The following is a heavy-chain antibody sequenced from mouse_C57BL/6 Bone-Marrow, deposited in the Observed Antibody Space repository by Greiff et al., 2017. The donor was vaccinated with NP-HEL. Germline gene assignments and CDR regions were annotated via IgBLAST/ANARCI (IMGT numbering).Heavy chain of an antibody. D-gene: IGHD2-5*01. V-gene: IGHV1-50*01. CDR1: GYTFTSYW. J-gene: IGHJ4*01. CDR3: ASEDYSNYGYAMDY. Sequence: QVQLQQPGAELVKPGASVKLSCKASGYTFTSYWMQWVKQRPGQGLEWIGEIDPSDSYTNYNQKFKGKATLTVDTSSSTAYMQLSSLTSEDSAVYYGASEDYSNYGYAMDYWGQGTSVTVSS. CDR2: IDPSDSYT.